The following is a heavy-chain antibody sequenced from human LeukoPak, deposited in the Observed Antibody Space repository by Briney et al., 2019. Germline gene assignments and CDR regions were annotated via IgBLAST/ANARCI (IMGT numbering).Heavy chain of an antibody. CDR2: IRYDGSNK. CDR1: GFTFSSYG. Sequence: GGSLRLSCAASGFTFSSYGMHWVRQAPGKGLEEVAFIRYDGSNKYYADSVKGRFTISRDNSKNTLYPQMNSLRAEDTAVYYCARARGGSRAFDIWGQGTMVTVSS. CDR3: ARARGGSRAFDI. D-gene: IGHD2-15*01. J-gene: IGHJ3*02. V-gene: IGHV3-30*02.